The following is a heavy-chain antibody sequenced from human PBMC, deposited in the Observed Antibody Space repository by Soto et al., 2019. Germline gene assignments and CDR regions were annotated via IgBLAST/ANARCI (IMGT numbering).Heavy chain of an antibody. Sequence: SETLSLTCTVSGGSINSYYWSWIRQPPGKGLEWIGYIYYSGSTNHNPSLKSRLTMSVDTSKNQFSLKLSSVTAADTALYYCARQYYDILTGYHYYFDYWGQGTLVTVSS. V-gene: IGHV4-59*08. D-gene: IGHD3-9*01. CDR3: ARQYYDILTGYHYYFDY. CDR1: GGSINSYY. J-gene: IGHJ4*02. CDR2: IYYSGST.